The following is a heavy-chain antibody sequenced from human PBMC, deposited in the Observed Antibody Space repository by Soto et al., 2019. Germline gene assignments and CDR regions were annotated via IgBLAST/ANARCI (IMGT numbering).Heavy chain of an antibody. CDR3: AREDDGGDRDYSGLDV. D-gene: IGHD2-21*02. V-gene: IGHV4-30-4*01. CDR1: GGSISSDHYH. Sequence: QVQLQESGPGLVRPSQTLSLTCTVSGGSISSDHYHWTWIRQPPGKGLEWIGYIHYSGSIYYNPSLRSRVTMSVDTTKNLFSLKLSSVTAADTAVYFCAREDDGGDRDYSGLDVWGQGTTVTVSS. J-gene: IGHJ6*02. CDR2: IHYSGSI.